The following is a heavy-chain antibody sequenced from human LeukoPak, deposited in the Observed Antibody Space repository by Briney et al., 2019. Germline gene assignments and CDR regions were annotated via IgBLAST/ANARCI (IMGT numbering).Heavy chain of an antibody. V-gene: IGHV1-18*01. D-gene: IGHD6-13*01. J-gene: IGHJ6*03. Sequence: GASVKVSCKASGYTFTSYGISWVRQAPGQGLEWMGWISAYNGNTNYAQKLQGRVTMTRDTSISTAYMELSRLRSDDTAVYYCARSGSSWFWDYYYYMDVWGKGTTVTVSS. CDR1: GYTFTSYG. CDR3: ARSGSSWFWDYYYYMDV. CDR2: ISAYNGNT.